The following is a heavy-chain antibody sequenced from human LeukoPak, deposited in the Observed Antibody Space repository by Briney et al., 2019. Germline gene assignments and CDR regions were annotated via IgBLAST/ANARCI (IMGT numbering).Heavy chain of an antibody. CDR2: IYPGDSDT. J-gene: IGHJ4*02. Sequence: GESLKISCKGSGYSFTSHWIGWVRQMPGKGLEWMGIIYPGDSDTRYSPSFQGQVTMSADKSISTAYLQWSSLKASDTAMYYCARRSNIATPLFDYWGQGTLVTVSS. CDR1: GYSFTSHW. CDR3: ARRSNIATPLFDY. V-gene: IGHV5-51*01. D-gene: IGHD6-6*01.